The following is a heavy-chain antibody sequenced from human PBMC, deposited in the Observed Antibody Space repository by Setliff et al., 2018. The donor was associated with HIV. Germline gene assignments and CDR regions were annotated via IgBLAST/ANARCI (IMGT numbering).Heavy chain of an antibody. CDR2: ILFDGTYK. CDR1: GFTFSYYG. J-gene: IGHJ4*02. V-gene: IGHV3-30*02. D-gene: IGHD2-21*01. CDR3: AKGCGGAGFCYYADY. Sequence: GGSLRLSCSASGFTFSYYGVHWVRQAPGKGLDWVASILFDGTYKYYAASVKGRFTISRDNSKNTLYLHMNNLRGDDTAVYYCAKGCGGAGFCYYADYWGQGTVVTVSS.